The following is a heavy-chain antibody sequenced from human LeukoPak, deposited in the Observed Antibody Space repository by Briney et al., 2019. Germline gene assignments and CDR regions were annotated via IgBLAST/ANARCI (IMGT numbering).Heavy chain of an antibody. D-gene: IGHD4-11*01. V-gene: IGHV4-34*01. CDR1: GGSFSGYY. Sequence: SETLSLTCGVDGGSFSGYYWTWIRQPPGKGLEWIGEINQSGNSKYKSSLKSRVTISVDTSKNQFSLKLSSVTAADTAVYYCTRSKTTLTTYLDYWGQGILVTVSS. J-gene: IGHJ4*02. CDR2: INQSGNS. CDR3: TRSKTTLTTYLDY.